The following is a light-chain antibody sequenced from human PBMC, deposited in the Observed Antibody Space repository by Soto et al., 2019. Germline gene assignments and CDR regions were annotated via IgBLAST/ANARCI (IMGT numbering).Light chain of an antibody. V-gene: IGKV3D-11*03. Sequence: TLSVSPGTGATLSCRARQGIGDTLAWYQHKPGQTPRLLIYDTSTRATGIPDRFSGSGSGTDFTLTISRLEPEDFVVYYCQQDSNTSVTFGQGTKVDIK. J-gene: IGKJ1*01. CDR2: DTS. CDR3: QQDSNTSVT. CDR1: QGIGDT.